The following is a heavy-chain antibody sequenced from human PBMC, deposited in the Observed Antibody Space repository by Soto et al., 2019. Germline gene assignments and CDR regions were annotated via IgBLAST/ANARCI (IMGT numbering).Heavy chain of an antibody. D-gene: IGHD3-22*01. CDR2: IIPSFGTA. V-gene: IGHV1-69*13. J-gene: IGHJ5*02. Sequence: VKLSFKPSASICSIYFPSWVRQPVGEGVEWMGGIIPSFGTANYAQKFQGRVTITADESTSTAYMELSSLRSEDTAVYYCVRVNAYYYDSSSRGWFDLWGQGTLVIVSS. CDR1: ASICSIYF. CDR3: VRVNAYYYDSSSRGWFDL.